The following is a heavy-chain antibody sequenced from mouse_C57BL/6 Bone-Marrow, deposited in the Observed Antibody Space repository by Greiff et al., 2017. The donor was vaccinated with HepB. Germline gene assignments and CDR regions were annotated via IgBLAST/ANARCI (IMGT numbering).Heavy chain of an antibody. CDR3: TDGSSSNWYFDV. Sequence: EVKLEESGGGLVQPGGSMKLSCVASGFTFSNYWMNWVRQSPEKGLEWVAQIRLKSDNYATHYAESVKGRFTISRDDSKSSVYLQMNNLRAEDTGIYYCTDGSSSNWYFDVWGTGTTVTVSS. D-gene: IGHD1-1*01. V-gene: IGHV6-3*01. CDR1: GFTFSNYW. CDR2: IRLKSDNYAT. J-gene: IGHJ1*03.